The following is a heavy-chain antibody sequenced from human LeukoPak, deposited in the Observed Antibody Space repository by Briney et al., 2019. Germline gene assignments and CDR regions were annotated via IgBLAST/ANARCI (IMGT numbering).Heavy chain of an antibody. D-gene: IGHD5-18*01. CDR1: GGSISSFY. Sequence: SETLSLTCTVSGGSISSFYWSWIRQPPGKGLEWIGYIYHKGVNNCNPSLESRVTISLDTSRNQFSLKLNSVTAADTAVYYCASGKSSALANYFDLWGQGTLVTVSS. V-gene: IGHV4-59*12. J-gene: IGHJ4*02. CDR2: IYHKGVN. CDR3: ASGKSSALANYFDL.